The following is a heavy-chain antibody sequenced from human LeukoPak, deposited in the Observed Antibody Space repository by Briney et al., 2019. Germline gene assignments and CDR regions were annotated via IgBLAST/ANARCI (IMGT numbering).Heavy chain of an antibody. Sequence: GSLRLSCAASGFTVSSNYMSWVRPAPGKGREWVGNIYNSGSTHYNPSLKSRLTTSVHTSKNHYSLKLSSVTAADTPIYCCARPRAPYDSVWGSSKHSVAAFDIWGQGTVVTVSS. J-gene: IGHJ3*02. CDR2: IYNSGST. V-gene: IGHV4-4*01. CDR3: ARPRAPYDSVWGSSKHSVAAFDI. D-gene: IGHD3-16*01. CDR1: GFTVSSNY.